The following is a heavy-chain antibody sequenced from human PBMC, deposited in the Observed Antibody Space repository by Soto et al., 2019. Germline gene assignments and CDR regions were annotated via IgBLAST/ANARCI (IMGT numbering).Heavy chain of an antibody. V-gene: IGHV5-51*01. CDR2: FYPGDSTS. CDR1: GYSFISYW. J-gene: IGHJ3*01. CDR3: ARIIGYCRNNDCSWTFDV. Sequence: PGEVLKISCKTSGYSFISYWVAWVRQLPGKGLEWMGTFYPGDSTSTYSPSFQGQVTISVDTSITTAYLQLNSLKASDTAMYYCARIIGYCRNNDCSWTFDVWGQGTMVTVSS. D-gene: IGHD2-15*01.